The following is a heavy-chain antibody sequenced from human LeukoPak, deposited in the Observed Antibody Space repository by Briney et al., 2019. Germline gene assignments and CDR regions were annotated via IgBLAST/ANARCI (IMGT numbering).Heavy chain of an antibody. CDR1: GYSISGSNW. Sequence: PSDTLSLTCAVPGYSISGSNWWGWVRQFPGKGLEWIGYIYSSGSTYYNPSLKSRLTMSEDTSKNQFSLKLSSVTAVDTAVYFCARSSGTYYGDRYFDYWGQGTLVTVSS. CDR2: IYSSGST. J-gene: IGHJ4*02. D-gene: IGHD1-26*01. V-gene: IGHV4-28*01. CDR3: ARSSGTYYGDRYFDY.